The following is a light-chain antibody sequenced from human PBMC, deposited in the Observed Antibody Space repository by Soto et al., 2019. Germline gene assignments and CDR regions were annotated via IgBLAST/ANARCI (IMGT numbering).Light chain of an antibody. CDR2: GAS. V-gene: IGKV3-20*01. J-gene: IGKJ1*01. Sequence: EIVLTQSAGSLSLSPGERATLSCRASQSVSSSYLVWYQQKPGQAPRLLIYGASSRATGIPDRFSGSGSGTDFTLTISRLEPEDFAVYYCQQYGSSQTFGQGTKVEIK. CDR3: QQYGSSQT. CDR1: QSVSSSY.